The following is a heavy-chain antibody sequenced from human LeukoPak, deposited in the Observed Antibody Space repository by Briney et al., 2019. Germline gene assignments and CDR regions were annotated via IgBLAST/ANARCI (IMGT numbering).Heavy chain of an antibody. J-gene: IGHJ4*02. Sequence: SETLSLTCAVSGGSISSYYWSWIRQPAGKGLEWIGRVYTSGSTNYNPSLKSRVTMALDTSKNQFSLKLTSVTAADTAVYYCARSNSAYYFDYWGQGTLVTVSS. D-gene: IGHD1-1*01. CDR3: ARSNSAYYFDY. CDR1: GGSISSYY. V-gene: IGHV4-4*07. CDR2: VYTSGST.